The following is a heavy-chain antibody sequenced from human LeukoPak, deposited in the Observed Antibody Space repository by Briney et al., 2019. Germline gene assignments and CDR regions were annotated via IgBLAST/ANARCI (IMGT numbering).Heavy chain of an antibody. CDR1: GFALSSNY. J-gene: IGHJ6*02. Sequence: PRGSLRLSCAASGFALSSNYISWVRQAPGKGLEWVSAIYSGGSTYYADSVKGRFTISRDNSKNTPYLQMNSLRAEDTAVYYCASYGSGSLYYYYGMDVWGQGTTVTVSS. D-gene: IGHD3-10*01. V-gene: IGHV3-53*01. CDR3: ASYGSGSLYYYYGMDV. CDR2: IYSGGST.